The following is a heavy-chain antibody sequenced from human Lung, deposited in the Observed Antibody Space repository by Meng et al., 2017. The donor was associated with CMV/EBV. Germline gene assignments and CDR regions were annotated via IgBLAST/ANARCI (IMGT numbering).Heavy chain of an antibody. J-gene: IGHJ6*02. CDR1: GLTVSNNY. CDR2: FYSGGST. Sequence: GGSLRLXFPASGLTVSNNYLTWVRQAPGKGLEWVSVFYSGGSTYYADSVKGRFTVSRDNSKNTLYLQMDSLRVEDTGIYYSARDKYWGQSYHGMDVWGRGTXVTVSS. D-gene: IGHD2-21*01. V-gene: IGHV3-66*02. CDR3: ARDKYWGQSYHGMDV.